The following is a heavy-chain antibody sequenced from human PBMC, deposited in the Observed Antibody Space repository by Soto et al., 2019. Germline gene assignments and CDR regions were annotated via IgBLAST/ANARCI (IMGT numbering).Heavy chain of an antibody. V-gene: IGHV3-23*01. CDR2: IDGSGYDT. D-gene: IGHD3-16*01. CDR1: GLTFSSYA. J-gene: IGHJ4*02. CDR3: VKETFAAAYAATSAFDL. Sequence: EVQLLESGGGLVQPGGSLTLSCAASGLTFSSYAMGWVRQAPGKGLEWVSGIDGSGYDTYLADSVRGRFTRSRDNSQSTLYMHMTSLRAEDTATYYCVKETFAAAYAATSAFDLWGQGTLVSVSS.